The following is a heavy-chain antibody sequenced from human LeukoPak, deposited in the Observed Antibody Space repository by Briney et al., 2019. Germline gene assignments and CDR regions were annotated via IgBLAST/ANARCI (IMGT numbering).Heavy chain of an antibody. CDR1: GYTFTGYY. J-gene: IGHJ6*02. CDR2: IIPNSGGT. V-gene: IGHV1-2*02. Sequence: ASVKVSCKAAGYTFTGYYMHWVREAPGQGPEWMGWIIPNSGGTDYAQKFKGRVTMTRDTSMSTTYMELTNLRSDDTAVYYCARDGEDVLRTCRVYGMDVWGQGTTVTVSS. CDR3: ARDGEDVLRTCRVYGMDV. D-gene: IGHD2-8*01.